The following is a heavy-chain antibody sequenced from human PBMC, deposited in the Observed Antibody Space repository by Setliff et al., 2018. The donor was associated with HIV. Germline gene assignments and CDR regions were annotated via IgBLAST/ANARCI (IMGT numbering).Heavy chain of an antibody. CDR3: AYGSGSWNY. Sequence: GGSLRLSCAASGFTFSSYAMSWVRQAPGKGLEWVSVISGSGDSTYYADSVKGRFTISRDNSKNTLYLQMNSLRADDTAVYYCAYGSGSWNYWGQGTLVTVSS. V-gene: IGHV3-23*01. D-gene: IGHD3-10*01. J-gene: IGHJ4*02. CDR2: ISGSGDST. CDR1: GFTFSSYA.